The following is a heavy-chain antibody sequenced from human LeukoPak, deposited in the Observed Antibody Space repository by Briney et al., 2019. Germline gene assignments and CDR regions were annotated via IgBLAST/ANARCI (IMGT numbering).Heavy chain of an antibody. CDR2: IIPIFGTA. V-gene: IGHV1-69*13. Sequence: GASVKVSCKASGGTFSSYAISWVRQAPGQGLEWMGGIIPIFGTANYAQKFQGRVTITADESTSTAYMELSSLRSEDTAVYYFARERGEYCGGDCYTRYGMDVWGQGTTVTVSS. CDR3: ARERGEYCGGDCYTRYGMDV. CDR1: GGTFSSYA. J-gene: IGHJ6*02. D-gene: IGHD2-21*02.